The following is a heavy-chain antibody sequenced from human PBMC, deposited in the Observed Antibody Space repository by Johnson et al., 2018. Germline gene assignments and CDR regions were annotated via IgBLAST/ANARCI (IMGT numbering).Heavy chain of an antibody. D-gene: IGHD6-13*01. V-gene: IGHV3-30-3*01. J-gene: IGHJ6*02. Sequence: QVQLVESGGGVVQPGRSLRLSCAASGFTFSSYAMHWVRQAPGKGLEWVAVISYDGSNKYYADSVKGRFTISRDNAKNSLYLQMNSLRAEDTALYYCAKDAYSSSYGMDVWGQGTTVTVSS. CDR1: GFTFSSYA. CDR2: ISYDGSNK. CDR3: AKDAYSSSYGMDV.